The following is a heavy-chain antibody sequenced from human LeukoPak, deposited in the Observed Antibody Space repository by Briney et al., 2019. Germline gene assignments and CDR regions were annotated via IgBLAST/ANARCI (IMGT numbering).Heavy chain of an antibody. J-gene: IGHJ3*02. CDR2: FDPEDGET. V-gene: IGHV1-24*01. CDR3: ATDLSQLLGVRAFDI. Sequence: ASVTVSCKVSGYTLTELSMHWVRQAPGKGLEWMGGFDPEDGETIYAQKFQGRVTMTEDTSTDTAYMELNSLRSEDTAVYYCATDLSQLLGVRAFDIWGRGTMVTVSS. D-gene: IGHD2-2*01. CDR1: GYTLTELS.